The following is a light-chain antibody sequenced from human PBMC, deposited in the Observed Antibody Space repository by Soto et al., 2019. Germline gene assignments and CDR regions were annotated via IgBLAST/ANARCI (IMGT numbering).Light chain of an antibody. CDR2: YDS. CDR3: QVWDSSSDHPGVV. J-gene: IGLJ2*01. Sequence: SYELTQPPSVSVAPGKTARITCGGNNIGSKSLHWYQQKPGQAPVLVIYYDSDRPSAIPGRFSGSNSGNTATLTISRVEAGDEADYYCQVWDSSSDHPGVVFGGGTKVTVL. V-gene: IGLV3-21*04. CDR1: NIGSKS.